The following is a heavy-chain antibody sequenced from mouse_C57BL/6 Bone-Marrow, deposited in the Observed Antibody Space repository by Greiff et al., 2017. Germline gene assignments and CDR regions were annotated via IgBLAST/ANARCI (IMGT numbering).Heavy chain of an antibody. D-gene: IGHD2-2*01. CDR1: GYTFTSYW. Sequence: QVQLQQSGAELVKPGASVKLSCKASGYTFTSYWMHWVKQRPGQGLEWIGMIHPNSGSTNYNEKFKSKATLTVDKSSSTAYMQRSSLTSEDSAVYYCAKIYYGYLYFDYWGQGTTLTVSS. J-gene: IGHJ2*01. CDR3: AKIYYGYLYFDY. CDR2: IHPNSGST. V-gene: IGHV1-64*01.